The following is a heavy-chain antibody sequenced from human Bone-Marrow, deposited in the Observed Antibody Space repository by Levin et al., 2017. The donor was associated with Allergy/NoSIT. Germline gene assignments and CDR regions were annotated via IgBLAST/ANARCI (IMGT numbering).Heavy chain of an antibody. V-gene: IGHV4-4*02. CDR3: AKRGGCSYNRYFDS. CDR1: GDSIDTRTW. Sequence: SETLSLTCAVSGDSIDTRTWWTWVRQPPGKGLQWIGEIYYTGSTNYNPSLKSRVTVSVDTSKNQFSLSLWSLTAADTAIYFCAKRGGCSYNRYFDSWGQGTLVHVSS. CDR2: IYYTGST. D-gene: IGHD5-18*01. J-gene: IGHJ4*02.